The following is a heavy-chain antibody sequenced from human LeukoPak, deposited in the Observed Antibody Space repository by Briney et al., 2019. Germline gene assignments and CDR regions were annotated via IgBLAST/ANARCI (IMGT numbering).Heavy chain of an antibody. V-gene: IGHV1-69*13. CDR2: IIPIFGTA. CDR3: ASLVGPYGYSGSYGGSY. Sequence: EASVKVSCKASGGTFSSYAISWVRQAPGQGLEWMGGIIPIFGTANYAQKFQGRVTITADESTSTAYMELSSLRSEDTAVYYCASLVGPYGYSGSYGGSYWGQGTLVTVSS. J-gene: IGHJ4*02. CDR1: GGTFSSYA. D-gene: IGHD1-26*01.